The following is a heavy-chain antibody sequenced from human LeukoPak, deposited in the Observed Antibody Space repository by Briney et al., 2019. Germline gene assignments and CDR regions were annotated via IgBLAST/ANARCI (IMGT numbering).Heavy chain of an antibody. V-gene: IGHV4-39*01. CDR1: GGSISSSSYY. CDR3: ASYYYDSSGYLDY. CDR2: IYYSGST. J-gene: IGHJ4*02. D-gene: IGHD3-22*01. Sequence: PSETLSLTCTVSGGSISSSSYYWGWIRQPPGKGLEWIGSIYYSGSTYYNPSLKSRVTISVDTSKNQFSLKLSSVTAAGTAVYYCASYYYDSSGYLDYWGQGTLVTVSS.